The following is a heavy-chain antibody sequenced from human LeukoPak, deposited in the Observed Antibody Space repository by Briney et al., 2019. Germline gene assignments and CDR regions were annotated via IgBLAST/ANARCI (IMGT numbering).Heavy chain of an antibody. V-gene: IGHV3-64*04. D-gene: IGHD4/OR15-4a*01. J-gene: IGHJ5*02. Sequence: PGGSLRLSCSASGFTFSNYAMHWVRQAPGKGLEYVSSISSNGGSTYYADSVKGRFTISRDNAKNTVYLQMNSLRVDDTAIYYCERDYGAWGQGTLVTVSP. CDR3: ERDYGA. CDR2: ISSNGGST. CDR1: GFTFSNYA.